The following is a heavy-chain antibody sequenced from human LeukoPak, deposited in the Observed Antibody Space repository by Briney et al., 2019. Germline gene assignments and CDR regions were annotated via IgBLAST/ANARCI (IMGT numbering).Heavy chain of an antibody. Sequence: GGSLRLSCAASGFTFSSYAMSWVRQAPGKGLEWVSVISNSAGSTFYADSVKGRFTISRDNSKNTLYLQMNSLRAEDTAMYYCAKKAAGGFDAPLDSWGQGTLVTVSS. CDR2: ISNSAGST. CDR1: GFTFSSYA. CDR3: AKKAAGGFDAPLDS. D-gene: IGHD3-10*01. J-gene: IGHJ4*02. V-gene: IGHV3-23*01.